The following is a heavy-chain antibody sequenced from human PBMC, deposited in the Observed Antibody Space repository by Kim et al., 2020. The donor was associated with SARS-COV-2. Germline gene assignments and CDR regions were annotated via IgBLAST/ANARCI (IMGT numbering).Heavy chain of an antibody. J-gene: IGHJ3*02. CDR1: GGSISSSSYY. Sequence: SETLSLTCTVSGGSISSSSYYWGWIRQPPGKGLEWFGSIYYSGSTYYNPSLKSRVTISVDTSKNQFSLKLSSVTAADTAVYYCASMTVGGAFDIWGQGTMVTVSS. D-gene: IGHD3-22*01. CDR3: ASMTVGGAFDI. V-gene: IGHV4-39*01. CDR2: IYYSGST.